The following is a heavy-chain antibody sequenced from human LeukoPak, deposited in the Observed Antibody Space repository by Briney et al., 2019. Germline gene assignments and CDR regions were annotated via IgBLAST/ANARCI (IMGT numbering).Heavy chain of an antibody. V-gene: IGHV4-34*01. D-gene: IGHD6-25*01. CDR3: ARGRLAFLAAARYNWFDP. CDR1: GGSFSGYY. Sequence: PSETLSLTCAVYGGSFSGYYWSWIRQPPGKGLEWIGEINHSGSTNYNPSLKSQVTISVDTSKNQFSLKLSSVTAADTAVYYCARGRLAFLAAARYNWFDPWGQGTLVTVSS. J-gene: IGHJ5*02. CDR2: INHSGST.